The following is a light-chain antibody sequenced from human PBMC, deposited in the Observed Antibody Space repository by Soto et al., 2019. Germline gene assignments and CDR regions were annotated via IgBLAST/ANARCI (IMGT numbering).Light chain of an antibody. Sequence: EIVLTQSPGTLSLSPGERATLSCRASQSVSSDYLAWYKQKPGRAPRLLIYGASRRATGVPDRFSGSGSGTDFTLTINRLETEEFEVYYCQQYGASYTFGQGTKLEIK. V-gene: IGKV3-20*01. CDR2: GAS. CDR1: QSVSSDY. J-gene: IGKJ2*01. CDR3: QQYGASYT.